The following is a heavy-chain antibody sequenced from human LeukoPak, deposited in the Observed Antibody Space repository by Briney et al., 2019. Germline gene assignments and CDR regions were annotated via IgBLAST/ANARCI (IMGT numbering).Heavy chain of an antibody. CDR1: GFTFSSYS. J-gene: IGHJ4*02. CDR2: ISSSSSYI. D-gene: IGHD5-18*01. V-gene: IGHV3-21*01. Sequence: GGSLRLSCAASGFTFSSYSMNWVRQAPGKGREWVSSISSSSSYIYYADSVKGRFTISRDNAKNSLYLQMNSLRAEDTAVYYCARSPLYSYDWDIFDYWGQGTLVTVSS. CDR3: ARSPLYSYDWDIFDY.